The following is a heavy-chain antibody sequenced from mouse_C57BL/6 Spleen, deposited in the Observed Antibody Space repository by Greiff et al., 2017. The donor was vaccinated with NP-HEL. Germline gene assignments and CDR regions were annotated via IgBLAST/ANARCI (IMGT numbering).Heavy chain of an antibody. CDR3: ARDYYGSSFYWYFDV. V-gene: IGHV1-52*01. CDR2: IDPSDSET. CDR1: GYTFTSYW. J-gene: IGHJ1*03. D-gene: IGHD1-1*01. Sequence: QVQLQQPGAELVRPGSSVKLSCKASGYTFTSYWMHWVKQRPIQGLEWIGNIDPSDSETHYNQKFKDKATLTVDKSSSTAYMQLSSLTSEDSAVYYGARDYYGSSFYWYFDVWGTGTTVTVSS.